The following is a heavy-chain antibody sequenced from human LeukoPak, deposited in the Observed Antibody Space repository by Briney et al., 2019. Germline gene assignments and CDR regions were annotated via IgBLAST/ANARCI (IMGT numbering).Heavy chain of an antibody. Sequence: GESLKISCKGSGYSVTSYWIGWVRQMPGKGLEWMGIIYPGDSDTRYSPSFQGQVTISADKSISTAYLQWSSLKASDTAMYYCARLTYDILTGAPGSMDVWGKGTTVTVSS. D-gene: IGHD3-9*01. CDR2: IYPGDSDT. J-gene: IGHJ6*03. V-gene: IGHV5-51*01. CDR3: ARLTYDILTGAPGSMDV. CDR1: GYSVTSYW.